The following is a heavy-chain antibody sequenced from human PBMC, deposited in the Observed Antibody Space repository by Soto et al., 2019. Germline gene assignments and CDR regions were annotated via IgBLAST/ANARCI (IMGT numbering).Heavy chain of an antibody. CDR3: ARDIPDSSGHYGAFDI. CDR1: GGTFSSYT. CDR2: IIPILGIA. V-gene: IGHV1-69*08. Sequence: QVQLVQSGAEVKKPGSSVKVSCKASGGTFSSYTISWVRQAPGQGLEWMGRIIPILGIANYAQKFQGRVTITADKSTSTAYRELSSLRSEDTAVYYCARDIPDSSGHYGAFDIWGQGTMVTVSS. D-gene: IGHD3-22*01. J-gene: IGHJ3*02.